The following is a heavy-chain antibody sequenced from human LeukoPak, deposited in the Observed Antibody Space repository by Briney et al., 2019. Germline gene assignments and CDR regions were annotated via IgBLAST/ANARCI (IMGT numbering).Heavy chain of an antibody. V-gene: IGHV1-69*13. CDR1: GGTFSSYA. CDR2: IITIFGTA. D-gene: IGHD2-21*01. Sequence: GASVKVSCKASGGTFSSYAISWVRQAPGQGLEWMGRIITIFGTANYAQKFQGRVTITADESTSTAYMELSSLRSEDTAVYYCARDIQESATYDAFDIWGQGTMVTVSS. J-gene: IGHJ3*02. CDR3: ARDIQESATYDAFDI.